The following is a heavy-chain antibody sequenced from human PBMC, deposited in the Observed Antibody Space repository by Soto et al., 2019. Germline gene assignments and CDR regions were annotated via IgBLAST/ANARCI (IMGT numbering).Heavy chain of an antibody. V-gene: IGHV4-30-4*01. CDR3: ARVYRYYYDSSGYYLDY. J-gene: IGHJ4*02. Sequence: SEPLSLTCTVSGGSISSGDYYWSWIRQPPGKGLEWIGYIYYGGSTYYNPSLKSRVTISVDTSKNQFSLKLSSVTAADTAVYYCARVYRYYYDSSGYYLDYWGQGTLVTVSS. CDR1: GGSISSGDYY. D-gene: IGHD3-22*01. CDR2: IYYGGST.